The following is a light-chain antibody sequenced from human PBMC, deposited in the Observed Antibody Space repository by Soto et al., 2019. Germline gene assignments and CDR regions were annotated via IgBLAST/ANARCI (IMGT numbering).Light chain of an antibody. Sequence: EIVMTQSPATLSVSPGERATLSCRASQSVSTYLAWYQQKPGQAPRLLIYSASTRATGIPARFSGGESGTEFTLTIISLQSEDFAVYICQQYNDWPPRWTFGQGTKVEIK. CDR3: QQYNDWPPRWT. CDR1: QSVSTY. V-gene: IGKV3-15*01. J-gene: IGKJ1*01. CDR2: SAS.